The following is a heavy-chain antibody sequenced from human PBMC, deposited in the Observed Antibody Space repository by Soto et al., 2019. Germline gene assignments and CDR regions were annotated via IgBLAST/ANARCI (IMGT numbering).Heavy chain of an antibody. CDR3: ARIDYGDYGDDRSYNWFDP. CDR1: GYTFTSYG. D-gene: IGHD4-17*01. J-gene: IGHJ5*02. V-gene: IGHV1-18*04. Sequence: QVQLVQSGAEVKKPGASVKVSCKASGYTFTSYGISWVRQAPGQGLEWMGWISAYNGNTNYAQKLQGRVTMTTDTSTSTAYMELRSLRSDDTAVYYCARIDYGDYGDDRSYNWFDPWGQGTLVTVSS. CDR2: ISAYNGNT.